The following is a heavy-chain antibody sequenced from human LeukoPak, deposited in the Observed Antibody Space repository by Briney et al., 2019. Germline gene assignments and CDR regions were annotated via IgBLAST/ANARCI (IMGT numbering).Heavy chain of an antibody. CDR3: ARDLDGYNLYYFDY. CDR1: GGSISSSSYY. V-gene: IGHV4-39*07. J-gene: IGHJ4*02. Sequence: SETLSLTCTVSGGSISSSSYYWGWIRQPPGKGLEWIGSIYYGGSTYYNSSLKSRGTISVDTSKNQFSLKLSSVTAAGTAVYYCARDLDGYNLYYFDYWGQGTLVTVSS. D-gene: IGHD5-24*01. CDR2: IYYGGST.